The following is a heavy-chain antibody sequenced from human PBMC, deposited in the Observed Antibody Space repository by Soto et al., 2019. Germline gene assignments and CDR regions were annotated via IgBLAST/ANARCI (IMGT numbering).Heavy chain of an antibody. V-gene: IGHV2-5*02. J-gene: IGHJ2*01. Sequence: QITLKESGPTLVKPTQTLTLTCTFSGFSLSTSGVGVGWIRQPPGKALEWLALIYWDDDKRYSPSLKSRLTITKDTSKNQVVLTMNNMDPVDTATYYCAHSGGYDFWSGRYFDLWGRGTLVTVSS. CDR1: GFSLSTSGVG. CDR2: IYWDDDK. CDR3: AHSGGYDFWSGRYFDL. D-gene: IGHD3-3*01.